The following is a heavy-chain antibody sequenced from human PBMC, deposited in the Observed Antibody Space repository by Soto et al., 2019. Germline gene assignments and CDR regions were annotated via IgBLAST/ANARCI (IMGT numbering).Heavy chain of an antibody. CDR2: NSPYKGNT. Sequence: GASVKVSCRASGYTFTSYGSSWVRQAPGQGLEWMGGNSPYKGNTNCTQEVQSRYTITIDRSTSTAYEELKSMRSDDTAVYCCESDRYCSGWYWVIAGTEPFDYWGQGTLVTVSS. CDR3: ESDRYCSGWYWVIAGTEPFDY. J-gene: IGHJ4*02. CDR1: GYTFTSYG. V-gene: IGHV1-18*04. D-gene: IGHD6-19*01.